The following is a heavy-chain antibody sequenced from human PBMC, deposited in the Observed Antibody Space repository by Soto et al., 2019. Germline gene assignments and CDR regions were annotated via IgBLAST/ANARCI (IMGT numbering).Heavy chain of an antibody. CDR3: ANHSDYCTNGVCYKGWFDP. V-gene: IGHV1-69*01. Sequence: QVQLVQSGAEVKKPGSSVKVSCKASGGTFSSYAISWVRQAPGQGLEWMGGIIPIFGTANYAQKFQGRVTITADESTSTAYMELSSLRSEDTAVYYCANHSDYCTNGVCYKGWFDPWGQGTLVTVSS. D-gene: IGHD2-8*01. J-gene: IGHJ5*02. CDR2: IIPIFGTA. CDR1: GGTFSSYA.